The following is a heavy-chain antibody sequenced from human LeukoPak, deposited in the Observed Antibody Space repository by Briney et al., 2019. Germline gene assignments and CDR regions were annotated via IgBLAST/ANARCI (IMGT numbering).Heavy chain of an antibody. V-gene: IGHV3-7*01. Sequence: PGGSLRLSCAVSGLIFRSYWMSWVRQAPGKGLEWVANINQDGSEKYFVDSVKGRFTISRDNAKNSLHLQMNTLRAEDTAVYYCARERDGRFFDYWGQGTLVTVS. D-gene: IGHD5-24*01. CDR2: INQDGSEK. CDR3: ARERDGRFFDY. J-gene: IGHJ4*02. CDR1: GLIFRSYW.